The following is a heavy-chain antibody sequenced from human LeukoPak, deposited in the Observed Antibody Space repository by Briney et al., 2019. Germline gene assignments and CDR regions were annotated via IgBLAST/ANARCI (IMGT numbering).Heavy chain of an antibody. V-gene: IGHV4-4*07. CDR2: IYTSGST. CDR3: SKIYCSSFDP. J-gene: IGHJ5*02. D-gene: IGHD2-15*01. Sequence: SETLSLTCTGSGGTISSYYWSWIRQPAGKGLEWSGRIYTSGSTNYNPSLKSRVTMSVDTSKNQFSLKMNPVTAASTVVYYCSKIYCSSFDPWGQGTLVTVSS. CDR1: GGTISSYY.